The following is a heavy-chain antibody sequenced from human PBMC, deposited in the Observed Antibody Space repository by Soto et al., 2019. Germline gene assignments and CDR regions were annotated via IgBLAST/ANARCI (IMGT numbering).Heavy chain of an antibody. Sequence: QVQLQQWGAGLLKPSETLSLTCAVYGGSFSGYYWSWIRQPPGKGLEWIGEINHSGSTNYNPPLKSRVTTSVDTSKNQFSLKLSSVTAADTAVYYCARGWGYCSGGSCYKDYYYYMDVWGKGTTVTVSS. CDR1: GGSFSGYY. V-gene: IGHV4-34*01. J-gene: IGHJ6*03. CDR3: ARGWGYCSGGSCYKDYYYYMDV. CDR2: INHSGST. D-gene: IGHD2-15*01.